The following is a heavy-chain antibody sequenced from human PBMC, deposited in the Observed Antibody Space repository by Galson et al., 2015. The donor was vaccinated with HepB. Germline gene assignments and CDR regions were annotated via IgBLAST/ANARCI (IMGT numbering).Heavy chain of an antibody. CDR1: GFTFSSYA. D-gene: IGHD3-3*01. Sequence: SLRLSCAASGFTFSSYAMTWVRQAPGKGLEWVAAISHSGDSRHYADSVKGRFTISRDNSKNTLYLQMNSLRAEDTAVYYCAREYNLWSGYYFLFEYRGRGTLVTVSS. J-gene: IGHJ4*02. CDR2: ISHSGDSR. CDR3: AREYNLWSGYYFLFEY. V-gene: IGHV3-23*01.